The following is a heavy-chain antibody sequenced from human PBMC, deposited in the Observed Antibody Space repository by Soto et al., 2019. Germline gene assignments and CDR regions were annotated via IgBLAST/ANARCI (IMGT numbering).Heavy chain of an antibody. CDR2: ISGSGGST. D-gene: IGHD3-22*01. Sequence: GGSLRLSCAASGFTFSSYAMNWVRQAPGKGLEWVSGISGSGGSTYYADSVKGRFTISRDNSKNTLYLHMNSLRAEDTAVYYCAKGLHYYDSRGYPSNYYYGMDVWGQGTTVTVSS. J-gene: IGHJ6*02. V-gene: IGHV3-23*01. CDR3: AKGLHYYDSRGYPSNYYYGMDV. CDR1: GFTFSSYA.